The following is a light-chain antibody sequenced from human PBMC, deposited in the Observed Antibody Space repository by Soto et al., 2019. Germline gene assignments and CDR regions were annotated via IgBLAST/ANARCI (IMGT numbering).Light chain of an antibody. Sequence: EIVMTQSPATLSVSPGERATLSCRASQSVSSNLAWYQQKPGQAPRLLIYGASTRATGIPARVSGSGSGTEFSHTISRLQSEDFAVYYCQQYNNWSPITFGQGTRLEIK. CDR3: QQYNNWSPIT. CDR1: QSVSSN. V-gene: IGKV3-15*01. CDR2: GAS. J-gene: IGKJ5*01.